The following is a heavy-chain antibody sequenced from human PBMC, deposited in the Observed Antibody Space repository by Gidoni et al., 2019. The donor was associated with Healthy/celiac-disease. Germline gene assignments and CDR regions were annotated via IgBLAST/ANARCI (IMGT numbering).Heavy chain of an antibody. CDR1: GFPFSSYD. Sequence: EVQLVGSGGGLVPPGGSLRLSCAASGFPFSSYDMHWVRQATGKGLEWVSAIGTAGDTYYPGSVKGRFTISRENAKNSLYLQMNSLRAGDTAVYYCARKGIGCSGGSCYYYFDYWGQGTLVTVSS. CDR2: IGTAGDT. CDR3: ARKGIGCSGGSCYYYFDY. D-gene: IGHD2-15*01. J-gene: IGHJ4*02. V-gene: IGHV3-13*01.